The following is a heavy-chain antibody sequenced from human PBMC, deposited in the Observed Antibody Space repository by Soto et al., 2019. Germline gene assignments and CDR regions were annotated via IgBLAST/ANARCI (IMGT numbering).Heavy chain of an antibody. J-gene: IGHJ6*02. V-gene: IGHV3-73*01. CDR2: IRSKANSYAT. Sequence: HPGGSLRLSCAASGFTFSSYGMHWVRQASGKGLEWVGRIRSKANSYATAYAASVKGRFTISRDDSKNTAYLQMNSLKTEDTAVYYCTSPTLKTWDYYDSSGYYYGMDVWGQGTTVTV. CDR1: GFTFSSYG. CDR3: TSPTLKTWDYYDSSGYYYGMDV. D-gene: IGHD3-22*01.